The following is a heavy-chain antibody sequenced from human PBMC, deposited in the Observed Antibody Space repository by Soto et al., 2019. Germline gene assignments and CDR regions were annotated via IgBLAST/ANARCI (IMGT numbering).Heavy chain of an antibody. D-gene: IGHD6-13*01. Sequence: QVQLQQWGAGLLKPSETLSLTCAVYGGSFSGYYWSWIRQPPGKGLEWIGEINHSGSTNYNPSLKSRVTISVDTSKNQSSLKLSSVTAADTAVYYCARLGNSRPTLEYKSSPYLDYYYYMDVW. CDR2: INHSGST. V-gene: IGHV4-34*01. J-gene: IGHJ6*03. CDR1: GGSFSGYY. CDR3: ARLGNSRPTLEYKSSPYLDYYYYMDV.